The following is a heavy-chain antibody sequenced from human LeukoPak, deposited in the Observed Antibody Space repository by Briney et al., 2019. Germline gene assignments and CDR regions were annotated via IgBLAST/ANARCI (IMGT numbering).Heavy chain of an antibody. CDR1: GFTFSNAW. V-gene: IGHV3-15*01. D-gene: IGHD2-15*01. Sequence: GGSLRLSCAASGFTFSNAWMSWVRQAPGRGLEWVGGIKSKTDGGTTDYAAPVKGRFTISRDDSKNTLYLQMNSLKTEDTAVYYCTTEEGSDYWGQGTLVTVSS. J-gene: IGHJ4*02. CDR2: IKSKTDGGTT. CDR3: TTEEGSDY.